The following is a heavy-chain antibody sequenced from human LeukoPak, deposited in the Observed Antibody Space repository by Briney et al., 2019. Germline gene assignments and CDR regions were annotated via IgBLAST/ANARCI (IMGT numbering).Heavy chain of an antibody. CDR2: ISTYNGNT. CDR3: ARRYYYDSSGYSYYFDY. CDR1: GYNFDRYG. V-gene: IGHV1-18*04. Sequence: ASVKVSCKGSGYNFDRYGVNWVRQAPGQGLEWVGWISTYNGNTFYAQKFEGRVTMTTDTSTNTVYMDLRSLRSDDTAVYYCARRYYYDSSGYSYYFDYWGQGTLVTVSS. J-gene: IGHJ4*02. D-gene: IGHD3-22*01.